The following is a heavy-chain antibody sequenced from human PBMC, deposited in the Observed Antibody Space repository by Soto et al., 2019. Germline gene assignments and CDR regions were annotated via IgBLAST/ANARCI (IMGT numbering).Heavy chain of an antibody. D-gene: IGHD1-20*01. CDR3: ARDTESNRYND. CDR2: IRPDNGNR. CDR1: GYTFSTSG. V-gene: IGHV1-18*01. J-gene: IGHJ1*01. Sequence: QMQLVQSGAEVKRPGASVRVSCKSSGYTFSTSGISWVRQAPGQGLEWVGWIRPDNGNRKSAQRLQGRVTLTTDTSASTAYMELRSLTSDDTAMYYCARDTESNRYNDWGQGTLVTVSS.